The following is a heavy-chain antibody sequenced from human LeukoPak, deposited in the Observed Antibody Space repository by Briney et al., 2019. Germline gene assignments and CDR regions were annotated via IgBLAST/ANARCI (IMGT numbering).Heavy chain of an antibody. Sequence: SETLSLTCAVYGGSFSGYYWSWIRQPPGKGLEWIGEINHSGSTNYNPSLKSRVTISVDTSKNQFSLKLSSVTAADTAVYYCARDSSGYYSYGGIDYWGQGTLVTVSS. V-gene: IGHV4-34*01. CDR2: INHSGST. CDR3: ARDSSGYYSYGGIDY. CDR1: GGSFSGYY. J-gene: IGHJ4*02. D-gene: IGHD3-22*01.